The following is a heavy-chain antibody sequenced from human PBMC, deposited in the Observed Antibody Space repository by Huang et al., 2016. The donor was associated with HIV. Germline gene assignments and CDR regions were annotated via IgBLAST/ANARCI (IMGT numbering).Heavy chain of an antibody. Sequence: VQLLESGGGLVQPGGSRRLSCAASGFTFSRYAMSWVRQAPGKGREGVSTIRGIGVSTYHADSVKGRFTTSRDNSENMLYLQMHTLRAEDTAVYYCVKGEFVGESYFDQWGQGTLVTVSS. CDR1: GFTFSRYA. V-gene: IGHV3-23*01. D-gene: IGHD3-10*01. CDR2: IRGIGVST. J-gene: IGHJ4*02. CDR3: VKGEFVGESYFDQ.